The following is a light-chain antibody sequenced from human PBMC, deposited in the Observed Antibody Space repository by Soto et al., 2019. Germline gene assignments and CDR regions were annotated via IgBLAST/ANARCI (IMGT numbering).Light chain of an antibody. V-gene: IGLV2-18*02. J-gene: IGLJ1*01. CDR2: DVN. Sequence: SALTQPPSVSGSPGQSVAISCTGTSSDVGNSNGVSWYHQPPGTAPKLMIYDVNNRPSGVPDRFSGSKSGNTASLTISGLQAEDEGDYYCSSCTSSSTYVFGTGTKVTVL. CDR1: SSDVGNSNG. CDR3: SSCTSSSTYV.